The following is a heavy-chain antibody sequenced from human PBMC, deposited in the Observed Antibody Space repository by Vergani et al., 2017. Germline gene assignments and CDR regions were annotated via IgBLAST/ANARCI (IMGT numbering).Heavy chain of an antibody. CDR2: IYSTGST. Sequence: QVQLQESGPGLVKPSQTLSLTCSVSGDSISSGVYYWNWIRQHPGKGLEWIGYIYSTGSTHHNPSLRRRINMSVDTSKNKFSLKLNSVTAADTAMYYCAQMGGYDEGDAFRIGYFDSWGPGILVTVSS. D-gene: IGHD3-22*01. CDR3: AQMGGYDEGDAFRIGYFDS. V-gene: IGHV4-31*03. J-gene: IGHJ4*02. CDR1: GDSISSGVYY.